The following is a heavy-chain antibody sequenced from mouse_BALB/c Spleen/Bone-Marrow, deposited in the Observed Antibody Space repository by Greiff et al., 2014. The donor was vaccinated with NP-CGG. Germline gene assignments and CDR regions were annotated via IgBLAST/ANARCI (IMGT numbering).Heavy chain of an antibody. J-gene: IGHJ4*01. CDR1: GFNIKDYY. CDR2: IDPENGDT. Sequence: VQLKESGAELVRSGASVKLSCTASGFNIKDYYMHWVKQRPEQGLEWIGWIDPENGDTEYAPKFQGKATMTADTSSNTAYLQLSCVTSEDSSGDYYNGSCNAMDYWGQGTSVTVSS. CDR3: NGSCNAMDY. V-gene: IGHV14-4*02. D-gene: IGHD1-1*01.